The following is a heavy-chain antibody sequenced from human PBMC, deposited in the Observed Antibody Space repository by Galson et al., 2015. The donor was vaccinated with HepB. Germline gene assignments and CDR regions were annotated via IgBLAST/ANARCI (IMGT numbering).Heavy chain of an antibody. CDR2: IISHDEK. D-gene: IGHD6-25*01. J-gene: IGHJ6*02. V-gene: IGHV2-26*03. Sequence: PALVKPTQTLTLTCTISGFSLSNASMGVSWIRQPPGKALEWLAHIISHDEKSFSTSLKRRLTISKDTSKSQVVLTMTNMDPVDTATYYCARIGRGRSSRYAYFYSPMDVWGQGTTVTVSS. CDR1: GFSLSNASMG. CDR3: ARIGRGRSSRYAYFYSPMDV.